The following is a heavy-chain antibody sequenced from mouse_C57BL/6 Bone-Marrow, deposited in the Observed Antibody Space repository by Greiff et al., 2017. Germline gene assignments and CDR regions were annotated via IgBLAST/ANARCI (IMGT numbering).Heavy chain of an antibody. Sequence: QVQLQQSGAELVRPGTSVKVSCKASGYAFTNYLIEWVKQRPGQGLEWIGVINPGSGGTNYNEKFKGKATLTADKSSSTAYMQLSSLTSEDSAVYFCARRLGYYFDYWGQGTTLTVSS. CDR3: ARRLGYYFDY. D-gene: IGHD4-1*01. CDR1: GYAFTNYL. V-gene: IGHV1-54*01. CDR2: INPGSGGT. J-gene: IGHJ2*01.